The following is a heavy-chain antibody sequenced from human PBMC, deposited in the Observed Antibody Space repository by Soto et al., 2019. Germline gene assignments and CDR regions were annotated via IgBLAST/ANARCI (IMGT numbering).Heavy chain of an antibody. Sequence: QLQLQESGPGLVKPSETLSLTCTVSGGSISSSSYYWGWIRQPPGKGLEWIGSIYYSGSTYYIPSLKSRVTISVDTSKNQFSLKLSSVTAADTAVYYCAASCGGDCYSDYWGQGTLVTVSS. CDR2: IYYSGST. CDR1: GGSISSSSYY. V-gene: IGHV4-39*01. D-gene: IGHD2-21*02. CDR3: AASCGGDCYSDY. J-gene: IGHJ4*02.